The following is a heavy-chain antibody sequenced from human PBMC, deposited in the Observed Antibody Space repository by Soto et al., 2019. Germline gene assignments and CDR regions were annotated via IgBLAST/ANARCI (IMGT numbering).Heavy chain of an antibody. V-gene: IGHV3-23*01. CDR3: XKXXXXXXSTSCYFFDY. D-gene: IGHD2-2*01. CDR1: GFTFSSYA. Sequence: EVQLLESGGGLVQPGGSLRLSCAASGFTFSSYAMSWVRQAPGXGLEWVSAISGSGGSTYYADSVKGRFTISRDNSKNTLYLQMNSLRAEDTAVYYXXKXXXXXXSTSCYFFDYWGQGTLVTXXS. J-gene: IGHJ4*02. CDR2: ISGSGGST.